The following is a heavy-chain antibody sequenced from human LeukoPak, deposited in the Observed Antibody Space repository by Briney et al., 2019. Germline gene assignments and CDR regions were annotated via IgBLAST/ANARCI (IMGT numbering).Heavy chain of an antibody. J-gene: IGHJ6*03. CDR1: GFTFSSYS. CDR3: AKPVGGAARPYYYYYMDV. D-gene: IGHD6-6*01. Sequence: PGGSLRLSCAASGFTFSSYSMNWVRQAPGKGLEWVSSISSSSSYIYYADSVKGRFTISRDNAKNSLYLQMNSLRAEDTAVYYCAKPVGGAARPYYYYYMDVWGKGTTVTVSS. CDR2: ISSSSSYI. V-gene: IGHV3-21*01.